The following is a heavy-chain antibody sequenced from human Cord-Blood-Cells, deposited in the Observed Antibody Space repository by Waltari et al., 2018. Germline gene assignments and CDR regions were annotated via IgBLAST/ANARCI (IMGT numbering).Heavy chain of an antibody. J-gene: IGHJ1*01. CDR1: GGTFSSYA. V-gene: IGHV1-69*12. D-gene: IGHD2-8*01. CDR3: ARTPLGYCTNGVCYAEYFQH. Sequence: QVQLVQSGAEVKKPGSSVKVSCKASGGTFSSYAISWVRQAPGQGLEWMGGIIPIFGTANHARKFQGRVTITADESTSTAYMELSSLRSEDTAVYYCARTPLGYCTNGVCYAEYFQHWGQGTLVTVSS. CDR2: IIPIFGTA.